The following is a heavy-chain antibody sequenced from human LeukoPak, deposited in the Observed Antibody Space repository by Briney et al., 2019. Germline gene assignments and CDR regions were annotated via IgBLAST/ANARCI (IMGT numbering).Heavy chain of an antibody. V-gene: IGHV1-18*01. J-gene: IGHJ4*02. D-gene: IGHD3-22*01. CDR2: ISAYNGNT. CDR1: GYTLTSYG. CDR3: ARDFSVSNYYDSSGYYGIFDY. Sequence: ASVKVSCKASGYTLTSYGISWVRQAPGQGLEWMGWISAYNGNTNYAQKLQGRVTVTTDTSTSTAYMELRSLRSDDTAVYYCARDFSVSNYYDSSGYYGIFDYWGQGTLVTVSS.